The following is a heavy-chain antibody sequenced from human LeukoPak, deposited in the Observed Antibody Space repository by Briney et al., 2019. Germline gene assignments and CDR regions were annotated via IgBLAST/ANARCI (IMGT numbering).Heavy chain of an antibody. J-gene: IGHJ5*02. CDR1: GFTFSSYA. V-gene: IGHV3-23*01. CDR3: AKDIKGWSSIDWFDP. CDR2: ISGSGGST. D-gene: IGHD6-19*01. Sequence: GGSLRLSCAASGFTFSSYAMSWVRQAPGKGLEWVSAISGSGGSTYYADSVKGRFTISRDNSKNTLYLQMNSLRAEDTAVYYCAKDIKGWSSIDWFDPWGQGTLVTVSS.